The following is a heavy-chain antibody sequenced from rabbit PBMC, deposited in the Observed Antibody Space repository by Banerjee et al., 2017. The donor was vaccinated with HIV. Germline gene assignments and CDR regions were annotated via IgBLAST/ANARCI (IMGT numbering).Heavy chain of an antibody. J-gene: IGHJ4*01. CDR2: IYGGSSDST. CDR1: GFSFSSSYY. Sequence: QSLEESGGDLVKPGASLTLTCTASGFSFSSSYYMCWVRQAPGKGLECIACIYGGSSDSTWYASWAKGRFTISKTSSTTVTLQMTSLTAADTATYFCARGSATMTMVITGYYLKLWGPGTLVTVS. D-gene: IGHD2-1*01. V-gene: IGHV1S40*01. CDR3: ARGSATMTMVITGYYLKL.